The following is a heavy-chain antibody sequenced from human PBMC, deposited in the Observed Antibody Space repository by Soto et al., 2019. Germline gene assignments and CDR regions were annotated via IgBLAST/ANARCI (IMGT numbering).Heavy chain of an antibody. CDR1: GFTFGDYA. Sequence: EVQLVESGGGLVKPGRSLRLSCTASGFTFGDYAMSWFRQAPGKGLEWVGFIRSKAYGGTTEYAASVKGRFTISRDDSKSIAYLQMNSLKTEDTAVYYCTSHPLRGYYYGMDVWGQGTTVTVSS. CDR3: TSHPLRGYYYGMDV. CDR2: IRSKAYGGTT. V-gene: IGHV3-49*05. J-gene: IGHJ6*02. D-gene: IGHD3-10*01.